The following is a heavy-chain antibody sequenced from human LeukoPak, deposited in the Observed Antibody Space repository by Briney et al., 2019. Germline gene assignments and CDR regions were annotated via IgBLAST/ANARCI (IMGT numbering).Heavy chain of an antibody. D-gene: IGHD4-23*01. J-gene: IGHJ5*02. CDR3: ARHPRWPDNWFDP. V-gene: IGHV4-59*05. CDR2: IYYSGST. Sequence: RPSETLSLTCTVSGGSISSYYWSWIRQPPGKGLEWIGSIYYSGSTYYNPSLKSRVTISVDTSKNQFSLKLSSVTAADTAVYYCARHPRWPDNWFDPWGQGTLVTVSS. CDR1: GGSISSYY.